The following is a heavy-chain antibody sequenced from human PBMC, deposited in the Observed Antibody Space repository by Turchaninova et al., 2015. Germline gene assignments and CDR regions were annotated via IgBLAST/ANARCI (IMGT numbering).Heavy chain of an antibody. V-gene: IGHV4-34*01. CDR1: GGSFSGYY. D-gene: IGHD1-1*01. CDR3: ARGTTALTFDY. Sequence: QVQLQQWGAGLLKPSETLSLTCAVYGGSFSGYYWSWFRQPPGKGLEWIGEINHRGSTKYNPSRKSRVTISVDTAKHQFSLKLSSVTASNTAVYYCARGTTALTFDYWGQGTLVTVSS. CDR2: INHRGST. J-gene: IGHJ4*02.